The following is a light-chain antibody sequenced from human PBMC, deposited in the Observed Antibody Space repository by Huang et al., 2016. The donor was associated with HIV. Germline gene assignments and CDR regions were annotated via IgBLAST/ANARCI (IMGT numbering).Light chain of an antibody. CDR2: EAS. CDR3: QQRTKWPPVLT. J-gene: IGKJ4*01. V-gene: IGKV3-11*01. CDR1: QSVGVY. Sequence: EIVLTQSPATLSLSPGDRATLSCRASQSVGVYLAWYQQKPSQAPRLLIFEASNRATGIPDRFSGSGSGTDFTLTIDSLQPDDFAIYYCQQRTKWPPVLTFGGGTRVEIK.